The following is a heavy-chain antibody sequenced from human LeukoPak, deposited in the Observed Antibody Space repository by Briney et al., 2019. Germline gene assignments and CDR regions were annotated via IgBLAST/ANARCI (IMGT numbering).Heavy chain of an antibody. V-gene: IGHV3-30-3*01. CDR2: TSSDLNVK. CDR1: GFTFSSYA. D-gene: IGHD3-10*01. CDR3: AREGYYGSGSPPSLYFDY. J-gene: IGHJ4*02. Sequence: PGRSLRLSCAASGFTFSSYAMHWVRQAPGRGLEWVAVTSSDLNVKLYADSVKGRFTISRDNSRSTLYLQMNSLRPEDTAIHYCAREGYYGSGSPPSLYFDYWGQGTLVTVSS.